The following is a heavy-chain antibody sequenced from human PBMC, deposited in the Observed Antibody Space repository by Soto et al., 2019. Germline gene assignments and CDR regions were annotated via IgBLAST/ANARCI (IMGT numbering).Heavy chain of an antibody. CDR1: GGSISSGGYY. CDR3: ASITSVRGVIIHPFDP. Sequence: PSETLSLTCTVSGGSISSGGYYWSWIRQHPGKGLEWIGYIYYSGSTYYNPSLKSRVTISVDTSKNQFSLKLSSVTAADTAVYYCASITSVRGVIIHPFDPWGQGTLVTVSS. J-gene: IGHJ5*02. D-gene: IGHD3-10*01. V-gene: IGHV4-31*03. CDR2: IYYSGST.